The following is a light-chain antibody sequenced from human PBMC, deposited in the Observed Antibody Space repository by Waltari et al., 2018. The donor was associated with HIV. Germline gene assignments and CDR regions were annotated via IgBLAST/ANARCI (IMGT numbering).Light chain of an antibody. CDR2: GAS. J-gene: IGKJ4*01. CDR1: QSVSSN. Sequence: EIVMKQSPATLSVSPGERATLSCRASQSVSSNLAWYQQKPGQAPRLLIYGASTRATGIPARFSGSGSGTEFTLTISSLQSEDFAVYYCQQYNKWPLTFGGGTKVEIK. V-gene: IGKV3D-15*01. CDR3: QQYNKWPLT.